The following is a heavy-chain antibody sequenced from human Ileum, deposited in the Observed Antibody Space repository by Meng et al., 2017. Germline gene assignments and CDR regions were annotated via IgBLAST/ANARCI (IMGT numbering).Heavy chain of an antibody. D-gene: IGHD3-16*01. J-gene: IGHJ4*02. CDR3: ARGGGRYGPDFDY. CDR2: INHSGST. V-gene: IGHV4-34*01. CDR1: GGSFSGYY. Sequence: HVHRQQWGAGLLKPSEPLSPTCAVYGGSFSGYYWSWIRQPPGKGLEWIGEINHSGSTNYNPSLKSRVTISVDTSKNQFSLKLSSVTAADTAVYYCARGGGRYGPDFDYWGQGTLVTVSS.